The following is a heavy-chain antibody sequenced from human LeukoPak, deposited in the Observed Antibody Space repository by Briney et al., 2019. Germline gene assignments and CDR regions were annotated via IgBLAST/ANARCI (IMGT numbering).Heavy chain of an antibody. D-gene: IGHD1-26*01. Sequence: HPGGSLRLSCAASGFTVSSDYMSWVRQAPGKGLEWVSVIYSGGSTYHADSVKGRFTISRDNSKNTQYLQMNSLRVEDTAVYYCAREYSGSPSTDYWGQGTLVTVSS. CDR2: IYSGGST. V-gene: IGHV3-53*01. CDR3: AREYSGSPSTDY. J-gene: IGHJ4*02. CDR1: GFTVSSDY.